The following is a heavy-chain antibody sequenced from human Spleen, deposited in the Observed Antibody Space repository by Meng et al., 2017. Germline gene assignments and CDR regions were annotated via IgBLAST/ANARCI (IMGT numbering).Heavy chain of an antibody. Sequence: QGQLVQSGVEVKKPGASVKVSCDASGYTLSRDGFSWVRQAPGQGLEWLGWINTYTGKTDYAQKFQGRVTLTTDTFTSTAYMELRSLRSDDTAVYYCATRGNPYLDRWGQGTLVTVSS. V-gene: IGHV1-18*01. CDR2: INTYTGKT. J-gene: IGHJ4*02. CDR3: ATRGNPYLDR. CDR1: GYTLSRDG.